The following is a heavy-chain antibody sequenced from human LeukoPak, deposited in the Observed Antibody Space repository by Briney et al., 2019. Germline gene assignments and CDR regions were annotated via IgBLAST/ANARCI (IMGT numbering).Heavy chain of an antibody. CDR2: MNPNSGNT. D-gene: IGHD1-26*01. J-gene: IGHJ3*02. Sequence: GASVKVSCKASGYTFTSYDMNWVRQTTGQGLEWMGWMNPNSGNTDFAQKFQGRVTMTRDTSISTAYMELSRLRSDDRAVYYCARAPVSGSYSDAFDIWGQGTMVTVSS. CDR3: ARAPVSGSYSDAFDI. V-gene: IGHV1-8*01. CDR1: GYTFTSYD.